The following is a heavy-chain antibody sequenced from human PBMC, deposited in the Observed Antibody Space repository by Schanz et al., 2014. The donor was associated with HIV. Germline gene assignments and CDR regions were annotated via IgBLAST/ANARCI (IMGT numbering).Heavy chain of an antibody. V-gene: IGHV1-2*02. CDR1: GYTFSAYY. J-gene: IGHJ3*02. D-gene: IGHD6-13*01. CDR2: INPNSGGT. CDR3: ARDLADSSTWYDVFDI. Sequence: QVHLVQSGAEVRKPGASVKVSCKASGYTFSAYYIHWVRQAPGQGLEWMGWINPNSGGTNPAQNFQGRVNLSMDKSISTAYMELSRLRSDDTAVYFCARDLADSSTWYDVFDIWGPGTMVTVSS.